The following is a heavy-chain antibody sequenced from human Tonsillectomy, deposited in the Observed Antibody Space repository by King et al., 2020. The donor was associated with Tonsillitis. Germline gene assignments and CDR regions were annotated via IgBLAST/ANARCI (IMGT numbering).Heavy chain of an antibody. D-gene: IGHD3-10*01. CDR2: IYWDDDK. J-gene: IGHJ4*02. CDR3: TRSNGGFGELMTFDY. Sequence: ITLQESGPTLVKPTQTLTLTCTFSGFSLTTSGVGVGWIRQPPGKALEWLALIYWDDDKRYSPSLKSRLTITKDTSKNQVVLTMTNMDPVDTATYYCTRSNGGFGELMTFDYWGQGTLATVSS. CDR1: GFSLTTSGVG. V-gene: IGHV2-5*02.